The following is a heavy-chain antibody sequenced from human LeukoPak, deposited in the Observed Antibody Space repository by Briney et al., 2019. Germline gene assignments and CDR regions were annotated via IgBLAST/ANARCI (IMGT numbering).Heavy chain of an antibody. CDR1: GGSFSGYY. Sequence: KTSETLSLTCAVYGGSFSGYYWSWIRQPPGKGLEWIGEINHSGSTNYNPSLKSRVTISVDTSKNQFSLKLSSVTAADTAVYYCARGLPTYNWFDPWGQGTLVTVSS. D-gene: IGHD2-21*02. J-gene: IGHJ5*02. V-gene: IGHV4-34*01. CDR3: ARGLPTYNWFDP. CDR2: INHSGST.